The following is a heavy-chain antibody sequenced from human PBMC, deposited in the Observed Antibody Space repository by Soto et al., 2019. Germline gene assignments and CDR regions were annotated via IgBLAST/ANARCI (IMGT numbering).Heavy chain of an antibody. J-gene: IGHJ4*02. CDR2: IIPILGIA. V-gene: IGHV1-69*02. CDR3: ATIVATIPEYFDY. D-gene: IGHD5-12*01. CDR1: GGTFSSYT. Sequence: ASVKVSCKASGGTFSSYTISWVRQAPGQGLEWMGRIIPILGIANYAQKFQGRVTITADKSTSTAYMELSSLRSEDTAVYYCATIVATIPEYFDYWGQGTLVTSPQ.